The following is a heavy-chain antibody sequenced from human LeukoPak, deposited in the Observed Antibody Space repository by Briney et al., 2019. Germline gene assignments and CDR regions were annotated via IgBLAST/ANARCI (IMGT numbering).Heavy chain of an antibody. CDR2: IYHSGST. D-gene: IGHD3-16*01. CDR3: ARGLALL. CDR1: SYSISSGYY. J-gene: IGHJ4*02. V-gene: IGHV4-38-2*02. Sequence: PSETLSLTCTVSSYSISSGYYWGCIRQPPGKGLEWIGSIYHSGSTYYNPSLKSRVIISVDTSKNQFSLKLSSVTAADTAVYYCARGLALLWGQGTLVTVSS.